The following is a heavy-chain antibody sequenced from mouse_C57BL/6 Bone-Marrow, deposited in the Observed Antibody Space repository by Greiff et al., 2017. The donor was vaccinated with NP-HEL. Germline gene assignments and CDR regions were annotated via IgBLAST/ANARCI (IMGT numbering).Heavy chain of an antibody. D-gene: IGHD1-1*01. J-gene: IGHJ2*01. CDR1: GYTFTSYG. V-gene: IGHV1-81*01. CDR2: IYPRSGNT. Sequence: VQLQESGAELARPGASVKLSCKASGYTFTSYGISWVKQRTGQGLEWIGEIYPRSGNTYYNEKFKGKATLTADKSSSTAYMELRSLTSEDSAVYFCARKEPRTNFDYWGQGTTLTVSS. CDR3: ARKEPRTNFDY.